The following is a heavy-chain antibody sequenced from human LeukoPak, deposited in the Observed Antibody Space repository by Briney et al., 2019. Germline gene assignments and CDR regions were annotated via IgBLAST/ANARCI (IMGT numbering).Heavy chain of an antibody. CDR3: ARQTYYYDSSGHPYWYFDL. Sequence: SETLSLTCTVSGGSISSYYWSWIRQPPGKGLEWIGTIYYSGSTYYNPSLKSRLTMSVDTSKNQFSLRLSSVTVADTAIYYCARQTYYYDSSGHPYWYFDLWGRGTLVTVSS. D-gene: IGHD3-22*01. V-gene: IGHV4-59*04. CDR1: GGSISSYY. J-gene: IGHJ2*01. CDR2: IYYSGST.